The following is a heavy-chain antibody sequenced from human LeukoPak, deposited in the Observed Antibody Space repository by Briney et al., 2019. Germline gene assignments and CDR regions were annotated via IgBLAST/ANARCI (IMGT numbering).Heavy chain of an antibody. D-gene: IGHD3-22*01. CDR1: GGSISSGDSY. J-gene: IGHJ2*01. Sequence: PSQTLSLTCTVSGGSISSGDSYWSWIRQPPGKGLEWIGYIYYSGSTYYNPSLKSRVTVSVDTSKNQFSLKLSSVTAADTALYYCARDDYYDSSGSQSNWYFDLWGRGTMVTVSS. CDR3: ARDDYYDSSGSQSNWYFDL. CDR2: IYYSGST. V-gene: IGHV4-30-4*01.